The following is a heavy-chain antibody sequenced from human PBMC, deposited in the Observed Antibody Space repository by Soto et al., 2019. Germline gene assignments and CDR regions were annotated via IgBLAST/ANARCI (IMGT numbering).Heavy chain of an antibody. Sequence: LRLSCAASGFTVSDYYMPWSRQAPGKALEWGSYISSSVSTIDYADSVKGRFTISPVNAKNSLYLQMNSLMAEDTAEYYFSRAVTSDQPSYYSCCGMNVCGRGST. J-gene: IGHJ6*02. CDR2: ISSSVSTI. CDR3: SRAVTSDQPSYYSCCGMNV. V-gene: IGHV3-11*01. CDR1: GFTVSDYY. D-gene: IGHD4-17*01.